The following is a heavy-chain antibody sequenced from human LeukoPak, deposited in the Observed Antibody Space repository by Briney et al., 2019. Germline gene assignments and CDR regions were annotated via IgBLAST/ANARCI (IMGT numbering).Heavy chain of an antibody. V-gene: IGHV3-66*01. CDR3: ATSLTDYYRSGSYYTFDC. D-gene: IGHD3-10*01. Sequence: PGGSLRLSCVASGFTFSGSAIHWVRQAPGKGLEWVSVIYSGGSTYYADSVKGRFTISRDNSKNTLFLQMNSLRAEDTAVYYCATSLTDYYRSGSYYTFDCWGQGTLLTVSS. CDR2: IYSGGST. CDR1: GFTFSGSA. J-gene: IGHJ4*02.